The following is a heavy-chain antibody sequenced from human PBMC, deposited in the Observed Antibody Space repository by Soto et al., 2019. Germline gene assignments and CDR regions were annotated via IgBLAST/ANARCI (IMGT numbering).Heavy chain of an antibody. CDR3: AHSPTYYSASKGQKAGAFDT. Sequence: QITLKESGPTLVKPTQTLTLTCAFSGFSLSTSGMAVGWVRQPPGKALEWLALIFWNDDKYYNPSLKSRLSITQETSKNQVVLTLTNMDPVDTATYFCAHSPTYYSASKGQKAGAFDTWGQGTLVTVS. CDR1: GFSLSTSGMA. D-gene: IGHD3-22*01. CDR2: IFWNDDK. V-gene: IGHV2-5*01. J-gene: IGHJ3*02.